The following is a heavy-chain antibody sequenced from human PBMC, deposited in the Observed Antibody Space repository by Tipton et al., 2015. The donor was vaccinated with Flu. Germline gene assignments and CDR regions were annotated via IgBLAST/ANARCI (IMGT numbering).Heavy chain of an antibody. J-gene: IGHJ4*02. CDR2: IIPIFGTA. D-gene: IGHD4-23*01. Sequence: VQLVQSVAEVKKPGSSVKVSCKASGGTFSSYAISWVRQAPGQGLEWMGGIIPIFGTANYAQKFQGRVTITADESTSAAYMELSSLRSEDTAVYYCAREPDDEVVTPYFDYWGQGTLVTVSS. CDR1: GGTFSSYA. CDR3: AREPDDEVVTPYFDY. V-gene: IGHV1-69*12.